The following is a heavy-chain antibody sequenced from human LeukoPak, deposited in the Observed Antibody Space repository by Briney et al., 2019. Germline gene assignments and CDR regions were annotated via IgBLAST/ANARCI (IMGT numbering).Heavy chain of an antibody. D-gene: IGHD3-22*01. CDR3: AKRGVVIRVILVGFHKEAYYFDS. V-gene: IGHV3-23*01. CDR1: GIPLSHYG. J-gene: IGHJ4*02. CDR2: ISDSGGWT. Sequence: PSGSLRLSCAAHGIPLSHYGMSWLWQAPGRRQEWAAGISDSGGWTNYADAVKGRFTISRDNPKNTLYLQMNSLRAEDTAVYFCAKRGVVIRVILVGFHKEAYYFDSWGQGALVTVSS.